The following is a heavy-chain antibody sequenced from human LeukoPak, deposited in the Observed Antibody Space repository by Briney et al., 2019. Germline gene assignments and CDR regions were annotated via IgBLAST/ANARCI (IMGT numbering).Heavy chain of an antibody. CDR3: ARGGYYYDSNGLDY. J-gene: IGHJ4*02. CDR1: GFTFDDYA. V-gene: IGHV3-9*01. Sequence: GGSLRLSCAASGFTFDDYAMHWVRQAPGKGLEWVSGISWNSGSIGYADSVKGRFTISRDNAKNSLYLQMNSLRDEDTAVYYCARGGYYYDSNGLDYWGQGTLVTVSS. CDR2: ISWNSGSI. D-gene: IGHD3-22*01.